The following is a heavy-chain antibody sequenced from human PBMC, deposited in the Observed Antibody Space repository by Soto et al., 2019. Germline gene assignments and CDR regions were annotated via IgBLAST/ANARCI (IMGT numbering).Heavy chain of an antibody. J-gene: IGHJ4*02. CDR2: ISSSGGST. V-gene: IGHV3-11*01. Sequence: QVQLVESGGGLVKPGGSLRLSCAANGFTFSESYMSWTRQAPGKGLEFLSHISSSGGSTYNADSVKGRFTISRDNAKKLLYLQMNSLRVEDTAVYYCARGGRPDYWGQGTLVTVSS. CDR3: ARGGRPDY. CDR1: GFTFSESY.